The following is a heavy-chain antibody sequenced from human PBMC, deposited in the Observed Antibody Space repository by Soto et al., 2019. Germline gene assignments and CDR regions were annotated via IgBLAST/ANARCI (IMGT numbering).Heavy chain of an antibody. CDR1: GGSVSSGNYY. Sequence: SETLSLTCTVSGGSVSSGNYYWSWIRQPPGKGLEWIGYIFHTGTTNYNPSLKSRVAISLDTSVNQFSLKLSSVTAADTAVYYCTRAPVSGSYCFDFWGQGTPVTVSS. D-gene: IGHD1-26*01. V-gene: IGHV4-61*01. J-gene: IGHJ4*02. CDR2: IFHTGTT. CDR3: TRAPVSGSYCFDF.